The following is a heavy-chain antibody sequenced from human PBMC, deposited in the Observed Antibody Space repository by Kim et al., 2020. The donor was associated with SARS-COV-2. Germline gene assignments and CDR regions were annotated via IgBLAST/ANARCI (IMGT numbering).Heavy chain of an antibody. V-gene: IGHV1-2*02. CDR1: GYTFTGYY. Sequence: ASVKVSCKASGYTFTGYYMHWVRQAPGQGLEWMGWINPNSGGTNYAQKFQGRVTMTRDTSISTAYMELSRLRSDDTAVYYCARGSGYYYGSGSYYRRNYYYMDVWGKGTTVTVSS. J-gene: IGHJ6*03. CDR3: ARGSGYYYGSGSYYRRNYYYMDV. D-gene: IGHD3-10*01. CDR2: INPNSGGT.